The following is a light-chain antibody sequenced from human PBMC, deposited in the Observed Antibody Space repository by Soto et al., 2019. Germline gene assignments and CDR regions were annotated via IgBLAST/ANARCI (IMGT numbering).Light chain of an antibody. V-gene: IGLV2-11*01. CDR2: DVT. Sequence: QSALTQPRSVSGSPGQSVSISCTGTSSDVGVYTFVSWYQQHPGKAPKLMIYDVTKRPSGVPDRFSGSKSVNTASLTISVLLPEDEADYYCCSSAGSFTYVFGAGTKVTVL. CDR1: SSDVGVYTF. CDR3: CSSAGSFTYV. J-gene: IGLJ1*01.